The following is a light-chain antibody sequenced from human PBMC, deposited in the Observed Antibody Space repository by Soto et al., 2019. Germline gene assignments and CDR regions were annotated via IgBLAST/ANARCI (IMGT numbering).Light chain of an antibody. CDR2: EGS. CDR3: CSYAGSGTGV. V-gene: IGLV2-23*01. Sequence: QSVLTQPASVSGSPGQSITISCTGTSSDVGSYNLVSWCQQHPGKAPKLMIYEGSKRHSGVSNRFSGSKSGNTASLTISGLQAEDEADYYCCSYAGSGTGVFGGGTKLTVL. CDR1: SSDVGSYNL. J-gene: IGLJ3*02.